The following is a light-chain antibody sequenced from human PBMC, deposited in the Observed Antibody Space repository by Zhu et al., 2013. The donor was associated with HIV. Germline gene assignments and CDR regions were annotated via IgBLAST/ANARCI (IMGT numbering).Light chain of an antibody. Sequence: EIVLTQSPGTLSLSPGERATLSCRASQSVARSYLAWYQRKPGQAPRLLIYNGANRATAIPDRFSGSGSGTDFTLTISRLEPEDCAVYYCQQYGTSPLTFGGGPRWRSN. CDR2: NGA. CDR3: QQYGTSPLT. J-gene: IGKJ4*01. V-gene: IGKV3-20*01. CDR1: QSVARSY.